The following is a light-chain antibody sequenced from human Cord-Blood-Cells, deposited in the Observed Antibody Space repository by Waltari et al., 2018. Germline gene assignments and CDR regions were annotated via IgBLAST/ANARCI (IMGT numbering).Light chain of an antibody. V-gene: IGLV2-23*02. CDR3: CSYAGSSTLV. CDR2: EVS. Sequence: QSALTQPASVSGSPGQSITIPCTGTSSVVGGDNLVAWYQQHPGKAPKLMIYEVSKRPSGVSNRFSGSKSGNTASLTISGLQAEDEADYYCCSYAGSSTLVFGGGTKLTVL. J-gene: IGLJ3*02. CDR1: SSVVGGDNL.